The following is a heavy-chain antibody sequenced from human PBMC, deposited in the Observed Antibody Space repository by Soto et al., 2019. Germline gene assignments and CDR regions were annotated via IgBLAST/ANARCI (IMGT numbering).Heavy chain of an antibody. CDR3: TRGGGNQLGDCYDN. CDR2: IYYDGSQK. J-gene: IGHJ4*02. D-gene: IGHD2-21*02. Sequence: QVQLVESGGGVVQPGRSLRLSCAAPGFTFSSYTMHWLRQAPGKGLEWVALIYYDGSQKYYADSVKGRFTISRDNSKKMMNLDMNSLRTEDTAVYYCTRGGGNQLGDCYDNWGQGTLVTVSS. V-gene: IGHV3-30*04. CDR1: GFTFSSYT.